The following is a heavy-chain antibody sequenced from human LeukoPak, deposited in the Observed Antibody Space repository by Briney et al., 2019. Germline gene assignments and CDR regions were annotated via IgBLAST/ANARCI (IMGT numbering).Heavy chain of an antibody. V-gene: IGHV3-11*04. CDR1: GFTVSSNY. J-gene: IGHJ4*02. CDR2: ISSSGSTI. CDR3: ARYYYDSSGYYYKDY. D-gene: IGHD3-22*01. Sequence: GGSLRLSCAASGFTVSSNYMSWVRQAPGKGLEWVSYISSSGSTIYYADSVKGRFTISRDNAKNSLYLQMNSLRAEDTAMYYCARYYYDSSGYYYKDYWGQGTLVTVSS.